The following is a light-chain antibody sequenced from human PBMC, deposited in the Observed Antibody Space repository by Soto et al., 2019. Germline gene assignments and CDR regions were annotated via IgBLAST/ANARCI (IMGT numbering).Light chain of an antibody. V-gene: IGKV1-39*01. CDR1: QNIKKY. J-gene: IGKJ4*01. CDR3: QQSFGTPLS. CDR2: TAS. Sequence: DIQMTQSPASLSASVADRVTITCRASQNIKKYLNWYQQKPGKAPNLLIYTASSLQVGFPSRFSGSGSGTDFTLAISSLQPEDFATYYCQQSFGTPLSFGGGTKVEIK.